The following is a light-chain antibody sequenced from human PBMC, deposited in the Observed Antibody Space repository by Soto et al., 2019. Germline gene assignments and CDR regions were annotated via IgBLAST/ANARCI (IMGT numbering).Light chain of an antibody. CDR1: TSNIGTHT. V-gene: IGLV1-44*01. J-gene: IGLJ2*01. Sequence: QSVLTQPPSVSGAPGQRVSISCSGSTSNIGTHTVNWYQHVPGTAPKLLIYSDNQRPSAVPGRFSGSKSGTSAFLAISGLLSEDEADYYCATWDDSLNVVFGGGTKLTVL. CDR2: SDN. CDR3: ATWDDSLNVV.